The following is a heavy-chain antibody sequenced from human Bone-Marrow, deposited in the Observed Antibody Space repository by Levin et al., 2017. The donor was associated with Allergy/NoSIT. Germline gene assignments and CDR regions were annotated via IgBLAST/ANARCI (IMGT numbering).Heavy chain of an antibody. V-gene: IGHV3-23*01. CDR2: ISGSGGST. J-gene: IGHJ4*02. CDR3: ANPTTVTTKWLDY. Sequence: SCAASGFTFSSYAMSWVRQAPGKGLEWVSAISGSGGSTYYADSVKGRFTISRDNSKNTLYLQMNSLRAEDTAVYYCANPTTVTTKWLDYWGQGTLVTVSS. D-gene: IGHD4-17*01. CDR1: GFTFSSYA.